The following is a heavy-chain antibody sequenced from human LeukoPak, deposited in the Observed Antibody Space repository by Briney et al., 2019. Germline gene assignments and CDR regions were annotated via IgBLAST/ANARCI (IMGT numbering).Heavy chain of an antibody. CDR1: GFTFSSDW. Sequence: PGGSLRLSCAASGFTFSSDWMHWVRQAPGKGLVWVTRINGDGISTFYADSVKGRFSISRDNAKSTLYLQMNSLRAEDTAVYYCTRGRGNSYGYFDSWGQGTLVTVSS. D-gene: IGHD5-18*01. CDR3: TRGRGNSYGYFDS. J-gene: IGHJ4*02. V-gene: IGHV3-74*01. CDR2: INGDGIST.